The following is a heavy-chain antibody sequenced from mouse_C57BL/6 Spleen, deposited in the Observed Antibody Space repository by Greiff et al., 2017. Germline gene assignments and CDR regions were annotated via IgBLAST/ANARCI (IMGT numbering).Heavy chain of an antibody. D-gene: IGHD1-1*01. CDR3: AVAITTVVADWYFDV. V-gene: IGHV1-4*01. J-gene: IGHJ1*03. Sequence: QVQLQQSGAELARPGASVKMSCKASGYTFTSYTMHWVKQRPGQGLEWIGYINPSSGYTKYNQKFKDKATLTADKSSSTAYMQLSSLTSEDSAVYYCAVAITTVVADWYFDVWGTGTTVTVSS. CDR2: INPSSGYT. CDR1: GYTFTSYT.